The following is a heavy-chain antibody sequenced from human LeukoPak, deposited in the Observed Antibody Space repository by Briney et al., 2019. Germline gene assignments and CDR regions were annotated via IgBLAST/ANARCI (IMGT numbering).Heavy chain of an antibody. CDR1: GYTLTELS. CDR3: ATIKGFADSSGYYYYYYYGMDV. D-gene: IGHD3-22*01. J-gene: IGHJ6*02. CDR2: FDPEDGET. V-gene: IGHV1-24*01. Sequence: ASVKVSCTVSGYTLTELSMHWVRRAPGKGLEWMGGFDPEDGETIYAQKFQGRVTMTEDTSTDTAYMELSSLRSEDTAVYYCATIKGFADSSGYYYYYYYGMDVWGQGTTVTVSS.